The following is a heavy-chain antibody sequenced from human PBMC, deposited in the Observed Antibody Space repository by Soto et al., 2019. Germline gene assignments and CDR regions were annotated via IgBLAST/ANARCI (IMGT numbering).Heavy chain of an antibody. V-gene: IGHV3-66*01. CDR2: IYSAGNT. Sequence: EVQLVESGGDLVQPAGSLRLSCAASGFTVSSNYMSWVRQAPGKGLEWISIIYSAGNTYYADSVKGRFTISRDNSKNTLYLQMNSLGAEDTAVYYCARDFVVGGPTINYYYGMDVWGQGTTVTVSS. J-gene: IGHJ6*02. CDR3: ARDFVVGGPTINYYYGMDV. D-gene: IGHD1-26*01. CDR1: GFTVSSNY.